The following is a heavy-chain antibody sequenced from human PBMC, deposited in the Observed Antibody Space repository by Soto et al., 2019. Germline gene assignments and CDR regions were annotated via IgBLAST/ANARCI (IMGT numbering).Heavy chain of an antibody. J-gene: IGHJ5*02. CDR2: ISSSSSTI. V-gene: IGHV3-48*02. CDR3: ARGESYYYDSSGYPPSFDP. CDR1: GFTFSSYS. D-gene: IGHD3-22*01. Sequence: GESLRLSCAASGFTFSSYSMNWVRQAPGKGLEWVSYISSSSSTIYYADSVKGRFTISRDNAKNSLYLQMNSLRDEDTAVYYCARGESYYYDSSGYPPSFDPWGQGTLVTVSS.